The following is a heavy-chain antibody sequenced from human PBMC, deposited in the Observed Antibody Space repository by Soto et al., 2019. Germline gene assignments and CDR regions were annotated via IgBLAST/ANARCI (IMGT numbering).Heavy chain of an antibody. D-gene: IGHD6-19*01. V-gene: IGHV4-59*01. J-gene: IGHJ4*02. Sequence: SETLSLTCSVSGGSISGSYWSWIRQSPGKGLEWLGYAYYTGSTNYSPSLRSRVSISVDTSKNEFSLRLSSVTAADTAVYFCARSVAVPGAHIDYWGQGTQVTVSS. CDR2: AYYTGST. CDR3: ARSVAVPGAHIDY. CDR1: GGSISGSY.